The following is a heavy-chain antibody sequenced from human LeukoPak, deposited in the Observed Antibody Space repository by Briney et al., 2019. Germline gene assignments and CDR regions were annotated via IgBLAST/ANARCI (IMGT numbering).Heavy chain of an antibody. V-gene: IGHV3-74*01. CDR2: INTDGSRT. CDR1: GFTFNSFW. Sequence: PGGSLRLSCAASGFTFNSFWIHWVRQAPGKGLVWVSRINTDGSRTNYADSVKGRFTISRDNSKNTLYLQMNSLRAEDTAVYYCAKDVNTAMVEIGDYWGQGTLVTVSS. CDR3: AKDVNTAMVEIGDY. D-gene: IGHD5-18*01. J-gene: IGHJ4*02.